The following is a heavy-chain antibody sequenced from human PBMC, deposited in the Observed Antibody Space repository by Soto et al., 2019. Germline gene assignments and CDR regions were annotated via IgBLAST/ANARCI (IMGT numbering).Heavy chain of an antibody. D-gene: IGHD7-27*01. CDR2: IFSNDEK. Sequence: SGPTLVNPTETLTLTCTVSGFSLSNARMGVSWIRQPPGKALEWLAHIFSNDEKSYSTSLKSRLTISKDTSKSQVVLTMTNMDPVDTATYYCARIRRPPGEGNNYGMDVWGQGTTVTVSS. CDR3: ARIRRPPGEGNNYGMDV. V-gene: IGHV2-26*01. J-gene: IGHJ6*02. CDR1: GFSLSNARMG.